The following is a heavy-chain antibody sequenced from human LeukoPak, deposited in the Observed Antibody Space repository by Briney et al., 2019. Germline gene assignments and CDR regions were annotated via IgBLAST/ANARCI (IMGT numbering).Heavy chain of an antibody. CDR2: IYTSGDT. CDR3: ASAMYSSSWYRYDYFDY. D-gene: IGHD6-13*01. V-gene: IGHV4-4*07. J-gene: IGHJ4*02. CDR1: GGSISSYY. Sequence: SETLSLTXTVSGGSISSYYWNWIRQPAGKGLEWIGRIYTSGDTNYNPSLKSRVTMSVDTSKNQFSLKLSSVTAADTAVYYCASAMYSSSWYRYDYFDYWGQGTLVTVSS.